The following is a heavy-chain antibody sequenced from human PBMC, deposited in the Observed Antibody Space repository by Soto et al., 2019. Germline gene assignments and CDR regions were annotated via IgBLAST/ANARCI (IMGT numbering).Heavy chain of an antibody. D-gene: IGHD5-12*01. J-gene: IGHJ2*01. V-gene: IGHV1-69*14. CDR1: GGTFSNYP. CDR2: IIPIFGTV. CDR3: ARGNHRWLQLWYFDL. Sequence: QVQLVQSGAEVKKPGSSVKVSCKASGGTFSNYPISWVRQAPGQGLEWMGGIIPIFGTVTYAQKFQGRVTITADKSTSTAYMEPSSLRSEDTAVYSCARGNHRWLQLWYFDLWGRGTLVTFSS.